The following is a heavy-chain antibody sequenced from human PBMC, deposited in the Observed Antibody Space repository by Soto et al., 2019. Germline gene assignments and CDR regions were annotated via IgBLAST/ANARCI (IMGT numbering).Heavy chain of an antibody. CDR1: GGSISSGGYY. V-gene: IGHV4-31*03. CDR2: IYYSGST. J-gene: IGHJ3*02. CDR3: ARGGSSGYYHDDAFDI. D-gene: IGHD3-22*01. Sequence: SETLSLTCTVSGGSISSGGYYWSWIRQHPGKGLEWIGYIYYSGSTYYNPSLKSRVTISVDTSKNQFSLKLSSVTAADTAVYYCARGGSSGYYHDDAFDIWGQGTMVTVSS.